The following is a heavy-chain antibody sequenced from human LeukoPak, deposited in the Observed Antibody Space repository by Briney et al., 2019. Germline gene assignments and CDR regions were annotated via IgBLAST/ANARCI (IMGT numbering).Heavy chain of an antibody. J-gene: IGHJ4*02. D-gene: IGHD2-8*01. Sequence: PGGSLRLSCAASGFTFSSYSMNWVRQAPGEGLEWVSFISSSNSYIYYADSVKGRFTISRDNAKNSLYLQMNSLRAEDTAVYYCAREAANGGGYFDYWGQGTLVTVSS. V-gene: IGHV3-21*01. CDR2: ISSSNSYI. CDR1: GFTFSSYS. CDR3: AREAANGGGYFDY.